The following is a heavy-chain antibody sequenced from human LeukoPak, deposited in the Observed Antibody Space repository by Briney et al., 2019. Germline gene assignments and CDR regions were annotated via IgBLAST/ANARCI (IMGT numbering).Heavy chain of an antibody. CDR1: GFTFSDNW. J-gene: IGHJ3*02. D-gene: IGHD5-24*01. CDR2: INSDGSST. V-gene: IGHV3-74*01. Sequence: TGGSLRLSCVASGFTFSDNWMYWVRQVPGKGLLWVSRINSDGSSTAYADSVKGRFTISRDNAKNTLYLQMHSLRAEDTAVYYCASRRDGYNFRGLDIWGQGTKVTVSS. CDR3: ASRRDGYNFRGLDI.